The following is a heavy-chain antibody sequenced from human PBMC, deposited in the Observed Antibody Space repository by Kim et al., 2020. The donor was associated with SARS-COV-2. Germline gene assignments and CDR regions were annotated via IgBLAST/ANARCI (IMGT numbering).Heavy chain of an antibody. J-gene: IGHJ4*02. Sequence: SETLSLTCAVYGGSFSGYYWRWIRQPPGKGLEWIGEINHSGSTNYNPSLKSRVTISVDTSKNQFSLKLSSVTAADTAVYYCAREGRSSGYYPIRTGNFDYWGQGTLVTVSS. CDR1: GGSFSGYY. CDR3: AREGRSSGYYPIRTGNFDY. V-gene: IGHV4-34*01. D-gene: IGHD3-22*01. CDR2: INHSGST.